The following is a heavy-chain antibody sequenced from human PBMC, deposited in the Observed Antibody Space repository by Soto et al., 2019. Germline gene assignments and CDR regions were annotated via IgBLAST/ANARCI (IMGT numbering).Heavy chain of an antibody. D-gene: IGHD2-15*01. CDR3: ARSLLGDDYYSDGLDN. Sequence: QVQLVQSGTEVKKPGSSVTVSCKASGGPYSKYSLSWVRQAPGQGLAGLGRIIPIFDTTNYAQKFQGRATINADKSKSTVSMDLSSLRSEATAVYYCARSLLGDDYYSDGLDNWGQGTLVTVSS. CDR1: GGPYSKYS. J-gene: IGHJ4*02. V-gene: IGHV1-69*08. CDR2: IIPIFDTT.